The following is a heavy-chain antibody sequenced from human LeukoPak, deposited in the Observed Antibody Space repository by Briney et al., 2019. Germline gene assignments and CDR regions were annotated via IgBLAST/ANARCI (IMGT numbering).Heavy chain of an antibody. D-gene: IGHD6-19*01. V-gene: IGHV3-48*02. Sequence: GGSLRLSCAASGFTFSSYSLNWVRQAPGKGLEWISYISSSSSTIYYADSVKGRFTISRDNAKNSLYLQMNSLRDEDTAVYYCARDSSGWYYAFDIWGQGTMVTVSS. CDR3: ARDSSGWYYAFDI. CDR1: GFTFSSYS. CDR2: ISSSSSTI. J-gene: IGHJ3*02.